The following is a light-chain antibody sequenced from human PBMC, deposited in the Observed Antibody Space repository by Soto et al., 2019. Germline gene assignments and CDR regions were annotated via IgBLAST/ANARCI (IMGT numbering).Light chain of an antibody. CDR1: QGIGDT. V-gene: IGKV3-15*01. Sequence: EVVMRQSPAALSVSTGEGATLSCRASQGIGDTLAWYQHKPGQTPRLLIYDTSTRATGVPTRFSGSRSGAEFTLTINILQSEDFAVYYCQPYNYRPLTFGGGTKVDIK. J-gene: IGKJ4*01. CDR2: DTS. CDR3: QPYNYRPLT.